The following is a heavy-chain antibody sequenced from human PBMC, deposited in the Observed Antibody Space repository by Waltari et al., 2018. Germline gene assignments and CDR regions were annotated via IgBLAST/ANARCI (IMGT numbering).Heavy chain of an antibody. CDR3: ARDTIFYGSGSYDP. Sequence: QLVESGGGLVKPGSSLRLSCAASGFSFRDFTMHWLRRAPGKGLEWVSSISSKSTYIYYADSVRGRFSISRDNAENSLFLQMNNLRGEDTAVYYCARDTIFYGSGSYDPWGQGTRVTVSS. D-gene: IGHD3-10*01. V-gene: IGHV3-21*01. J-gene: IGHJ5*02. CDR2: ISSKSTYI. CDR1: GFSFRDFT.